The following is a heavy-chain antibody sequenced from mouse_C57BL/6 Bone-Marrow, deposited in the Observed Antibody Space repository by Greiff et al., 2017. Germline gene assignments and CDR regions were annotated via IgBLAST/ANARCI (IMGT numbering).Heavy chain of an antibody. CDR2: ISSGGSYT. Sequence: EVKLMESGGDLVKPGGSLKLSCAASGFTFSSYGMSWVRQTPDKRLEWVATISSGGSYTYYPDSVKGRFTISRDNAKNTLYLQMSSLKSEDTAMYYCARQIITPYWYFDVWGTGTTVTVSS. CDR3: ARQIITPYWYFDV. J-gene: IGHJ1*03. CDR1: GFTFSSYG. D-gene: IGHD1-1*01. V-gene: IGHV5-6*01.